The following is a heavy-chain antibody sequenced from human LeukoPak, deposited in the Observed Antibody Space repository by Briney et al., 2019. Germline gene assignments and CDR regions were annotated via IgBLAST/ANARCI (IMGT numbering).Heavy chain of an antibody. D-gene: IGHD2-2*01. J-gene: IGHJ4*02. CDR1: GFTFSRYG. V-gene: IGHV3-30*02. CDR2: IRYDGSNK. CDR3: AKDWEDIVVVPAADDFDY. Sequence: PGGSLRLSCAASGFTFSRYGMHWVRQAPGKGLEWVAFIRYDGSNKYYADSVKGRFTISRDNSKNTLYLQMNSLRAEDTAVYYCAKDWEDIVVVPAADDFDYWGQGTLVTVSS.